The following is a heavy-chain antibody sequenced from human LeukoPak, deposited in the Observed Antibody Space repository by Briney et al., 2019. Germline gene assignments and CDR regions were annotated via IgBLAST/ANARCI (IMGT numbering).Heavy chain of an antibody. V-gene: IGHV4-38-2*02. Sequence: SETLSLACTVSGYSISSGYYWGWIRQPPGKGLEWIGSIYHSGSTYYNPSLKSRVTISVDTSKNQFSLKLSSVTAADTAVYYCARVGWLQFYSLDCWGQGTLVTVSS. D-gene: IGHD5-24*01. CDR1: GYSISSGYY. CDR3: ARVGWLQFYSLDC. J-gene: IGHJ4*02. CDR2: IYHSGST.